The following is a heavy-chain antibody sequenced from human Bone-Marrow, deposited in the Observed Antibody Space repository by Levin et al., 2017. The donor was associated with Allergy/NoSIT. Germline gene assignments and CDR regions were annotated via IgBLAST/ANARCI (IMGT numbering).Heavy chain of an antibody. CDR3: AKDSVEWKWLVLD. V-gene: IGHV3-30*18. D-gene: IGHD6-19*01. Sequence: LSLTCAASGFTFSSYDMHWVRQAPGKGLEWVAVISEDGSNEYYGDSVKGRFTIFRDNSKNMVYLQMNSLRVEDTAVYYCAKDSVEWKWLVLDWGRGTLVTVSS. CDR2: ISEDGSNE. J-gene: IGHJ4*02. CDR1: GFTFSSYD.